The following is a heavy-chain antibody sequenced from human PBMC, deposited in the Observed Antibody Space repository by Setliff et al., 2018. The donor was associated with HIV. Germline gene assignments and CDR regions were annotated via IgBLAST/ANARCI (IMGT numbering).Heavy chain of an antibody. CDR3: ARSQEDFDILTGYPPIGASDI. J-gene: IGHJ3*02. D-gene: IGHD3-9*01. CDR2: IYRSGST. Sequence: PSETLSLTCAVSGDSVTTSSWWSWVRQSPGKGLEWIGEIYRSGSTNYNPSLKSRVTISLDKSKNQFSLKVNSVTAADTAVYYCARSQEDFDILTGYPPIGASDIWGQGIMVTVSS. CDR1: GDSVTTSSW. V-gene: IGHV4-4*02.